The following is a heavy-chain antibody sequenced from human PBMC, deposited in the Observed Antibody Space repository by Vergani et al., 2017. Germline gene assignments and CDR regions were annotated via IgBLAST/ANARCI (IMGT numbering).Heavy chain of an antibody. V-gene: IGHV3-74*03. Sequence: VQLVESGGGLVQPGGSLRLSCTASGFTFSNYWMQWVRQAPGKGLMWVSRIKSDGSITAYADSVKGRFTIAKDISKNTLYLQMNSLRGDDTAVYYCARETRDTPSSLDYWGQGTLVTVSS. CDR3: ARETRDTPSSLDY. CDR1: GFTFSNYW. J-gene: IGHJ4*02. CDR2: IKSDGSIT. D-gene: IGHD5-24*01.